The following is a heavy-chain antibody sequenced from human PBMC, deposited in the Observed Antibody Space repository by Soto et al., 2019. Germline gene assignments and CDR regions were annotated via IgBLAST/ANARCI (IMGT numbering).Heavy chain of an antibody. CDR2: IYPGDSDT. CDR3: ASHGYYYDSSATEYWFDP. Sequence: VGSLKISCNGSGYSFTSDLIGWVRQMPWKGLEWMGIIYPGDSDTRYSPSFQGQVTISADKSISTAYLQWSSLKASDTAMYYCASHGYYYDSSATEYWFDPWGQGTLVTVSS. V-gene: IGHV5-51*01. D-gene: IGHD3-22*01. J-gene: IGHJ5*02. CDR1: GYSFTSDL.